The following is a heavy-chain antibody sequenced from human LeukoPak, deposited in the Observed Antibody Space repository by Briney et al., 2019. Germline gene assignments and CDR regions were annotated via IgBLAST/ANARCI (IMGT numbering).Heavy chain of an antibody. D-gene: IGHD1-1*01. CDR3: ARELERAFDY. Sequence: GRSLRLSCAASGFTFSSYAMHWVRQAPGNRLEWVAVISYDGSNKYYADSVKGRFTISRGNSKNTLYLQMNSLRAEDTAVYYCARELERAFDYWGQGTLVTVSS. CDR2: ISYDGSNK. V-gene: IGHV3-30-3*01. J-gene: IGHJ4*02. CDR1: GFTFSSYA.